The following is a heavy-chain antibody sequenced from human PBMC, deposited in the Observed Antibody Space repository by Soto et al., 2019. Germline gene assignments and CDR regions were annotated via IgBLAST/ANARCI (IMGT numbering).Heavy chain of an antibody. Sequence: TGGSLRLSCAASAFTFTSYSMNWVRQVPGKGLEWLAYISSSSGTPYYADSVKGRFTISRDNVKNSLDLQMNSLRDEDTAVYYCARDPRREVTSFLNYWGQGILVTVSS. J-gene: IGHJ4*02. D-gene: IGHD2-21*02. CDR2: ISSSSGTP. CDR1: AFTFTSYS. CDR3: ARDPRREVTSFLNY. V-gene: IGHV3-48*02.